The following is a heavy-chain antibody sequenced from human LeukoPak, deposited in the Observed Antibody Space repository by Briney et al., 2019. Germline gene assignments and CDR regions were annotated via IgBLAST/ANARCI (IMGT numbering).Heavy chain of an antibody. CDR3: ARGGEYFSSSRSFFDY. CDR2: IRGSGGST. CDR1: GFTFSSYA. Sequence: GGSLRLSCAASGFTFSSYAMSWVRQAPGKGLEWVSGIRGSGGSTYYADSVKGRFTISRDNSKNTLYLQMNSLSADDTAVFYCARGGEYFSSSRSFFDYWGQGTLVTVSS. D-gene: IGHD6-6*01. V-gene: IGHV3-23*01. J-gene: IGHJ4*02.